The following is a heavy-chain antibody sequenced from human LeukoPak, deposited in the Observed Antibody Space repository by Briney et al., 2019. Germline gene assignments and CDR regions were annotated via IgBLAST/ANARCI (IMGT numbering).Heavy chain of an antibody. D-gene: IGHD3-10*01. V-gene: IGHV3-23*01. CDR2: ISGSGGST. CDR3: AKHDGSGSYGFDY. J-gene: IGHJ4*02. CDR1: GFTFSSYA. Sequence: GGFLRLSCAASGFTFSSYAMSWVRQAPGKGLEWVSAISGSGGSTYYADSVKGRFTISRDNSKNTLYLQMNSLRAEDTAVYYCAKHDGSGSYGFDYWGQGTLVTVSS.